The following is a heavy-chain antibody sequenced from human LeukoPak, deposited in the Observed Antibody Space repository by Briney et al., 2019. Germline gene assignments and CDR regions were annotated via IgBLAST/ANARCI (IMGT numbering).Heavy chain of an antibody. CDR3: ASGSCGGGRCYLHPEY. D-gene: IGHD2-15*01. V-gene: IGHV3-74*01. Sequence: GGSLRLSCAASGFTFSSYWMHWVRQAPGKGLVWVSRINNDGSITGYADSVEGRFTISRGNAKNTLFLQMNSLRAEDTAVYYCASGSCGGGRCYLHPEYWGQGTLVTVPS. J-gene: IGHJ4*02. CDR1: GFTFSSYW. CDR2: INNDGSIT.